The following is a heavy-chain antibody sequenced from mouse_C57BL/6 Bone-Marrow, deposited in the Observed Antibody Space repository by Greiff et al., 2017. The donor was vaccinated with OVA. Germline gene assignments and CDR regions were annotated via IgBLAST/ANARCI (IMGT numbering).Heavy chain of an antibody. CDR2: IDPSDSET. Sequence: VQLQQPGAELVRPGSSVKLSCKASGYTFTSYWMHWVKQRPIQGLEWIGNIDPSDSETHYNQKFKDKTTLTVDKSSSTAYMQLSSLTSEDSAVYYCARLNGNGAYWGQGTLVTVSA. D-gene: IGHD2-1*01. CDR1: GYTFTSYW. V-gene: IGHV1-52*01. CDR3: ARLNGNGAY. J-gene: IGHJ3*01.